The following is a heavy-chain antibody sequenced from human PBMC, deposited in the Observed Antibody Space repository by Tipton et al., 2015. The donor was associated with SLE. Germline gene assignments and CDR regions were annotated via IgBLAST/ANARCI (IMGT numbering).Heavy chain of an antibody. D-gene: IGHD3-10*01. CDR1: GGSISSSSYY. J-gene: IGHJ4*02. CDR3: ARDYGSVVQGVIRYFDY. V-gene: IGHV4-39*06. CDR2: IYTSGST. Sequence: TLSLTCTVSGGSISSSSYYWGWIRQPPGKGLEWIGHIYTSGSTNYNPSLKSRVTMSVDTSKNQFPLKLSSVTAADTAVYYCARDYGSVVQGVIRYFDYWGQGTLVTVSS.